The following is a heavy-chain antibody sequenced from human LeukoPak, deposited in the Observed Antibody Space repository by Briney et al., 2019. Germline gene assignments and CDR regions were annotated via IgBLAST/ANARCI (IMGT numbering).Heavy chain of an antibody. CDR3: AKDQNYYDSSGYSYYFDY. Sequence: PGGSLRLSCAASGFTFSSYGMHWVRQAPGKGLEWVAVISYDGSNKYYADSVKGRFTISRDNSTNTLYLQMNSLRAEDTAVYYCAKDQNYYDSSGYSYYFDYWGQGTLVTVSS. CDR2: ISYDGSNK. J-gene: IGHJ4*02. D-gene: IGHD3-22*01. V-gene: IGHV3-30*18. CDR1: GFTFSSYG.